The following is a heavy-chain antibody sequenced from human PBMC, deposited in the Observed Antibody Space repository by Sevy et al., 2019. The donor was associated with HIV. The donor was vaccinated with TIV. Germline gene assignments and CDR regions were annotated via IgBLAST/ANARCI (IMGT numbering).Heavy chain of an antibody. V-gene: IGHV3-30*02. CDR2: IRYDGSNK. D-gene: IGHD4-17*01. CDR3: AKEKGSTVKGGSYYYYDGMDV. J-gene: IGHJ6*02. CDR1: GFTFSSYG. Sequence: GGSLRLSCAASGFTFSSYGMHWVRQTPGKGLEWVAFIRYDGSNKYYADSVKGRFTISRDNSKNTLYLQMNSLRAEDTAVYYCAKEKGSTVKGGSYYYYDGMDVWGQGTTVTVSS.